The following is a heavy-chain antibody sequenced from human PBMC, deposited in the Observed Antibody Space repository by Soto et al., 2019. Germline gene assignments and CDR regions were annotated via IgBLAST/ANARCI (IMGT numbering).Heavy chain of an antibody. Sequence: EVQLVESGGGLIQPGGSLRLSCAVSGFTVSNNYMSWVRQAPGKGLEGVSVIYSGGYTAYGDSVKGRFTISRDNSKNTLNLQLNSPGGDARGLFCGATHAGGGGYWGQGTLVTVSS. CDR1: GFTVSNNY. V-gene: IGHV3-53*01. CDR3: ATHAGGGGY. D-gene: IGHD3-10*01. CDR2: IYSGGYT. J-gene: IGHJ4*02.